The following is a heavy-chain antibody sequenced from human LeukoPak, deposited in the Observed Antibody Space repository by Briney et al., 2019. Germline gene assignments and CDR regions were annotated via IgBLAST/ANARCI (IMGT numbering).Heavy chain of an antibody. V-gene: IGHV3-48*04. Sequence: GGSLRLSCAASGFTFSSYSMNWVRQAPGKGLEWVSYISSSSTIYYADSVKGRFTISRDNAKNSLYLQMNSLRAEDTAVYYCANLGGDAFDIWGQGTMVTVSS. CDR3: ANLGGDAFDI. CDR2: ISSSSTI. J-gene: IGHJ3*02. CDR1: GFTFSSYS. D-gene: IGHD3-16*01.